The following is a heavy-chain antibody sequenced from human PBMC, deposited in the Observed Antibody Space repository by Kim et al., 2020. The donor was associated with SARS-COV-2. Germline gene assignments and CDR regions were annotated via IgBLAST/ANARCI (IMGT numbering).Heavy chain of an antibody. D-gene: IGHD6-13*01. CDR3: AGAAAGFFYYFDY. J-gene: IGHJ4*02. V-gene: IGHV4-34*01. CDR2: INHSGST. Sequence: SETLSLTCAVYGGSFSGYYWSWIRQPPGKGLEWIGEINHSGSTNYNPSLKSRVTISVDTSKNQFSLKLSSVTAADTAVYYCAGAAAGFFYYFDYWGQGTLVTVSS. CDR1: GGSFSGYY.